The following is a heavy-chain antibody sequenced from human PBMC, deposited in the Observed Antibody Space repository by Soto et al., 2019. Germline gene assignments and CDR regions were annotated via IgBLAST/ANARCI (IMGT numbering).Heavy chain of an antibody. D-gene: IGHD3-10*01. CDR2: IYYSGST. V-gene: IGHV4-59*01. J-gene: IGHJ6*02. CDR3: ARSYYYGSGSLHGMDV. Sequence: PSETLSLTCTVSGGSLSSYYWSWIRQHPGKGLEWIGYIYYSGSTNYNPSLKSRVTISVDTSKNQFSLKLSSVTAADTAVYYGARSYYYGSGSLHGMDVWGQGTTVTVSS. CDR1: GGSLSSYY.